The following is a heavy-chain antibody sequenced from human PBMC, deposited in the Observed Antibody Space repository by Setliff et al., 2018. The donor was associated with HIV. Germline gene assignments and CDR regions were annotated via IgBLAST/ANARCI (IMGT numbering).Heavy chain of an antibody. D-gene: IGHD3-10*01. CDR3: ARRIAYGTDYDYHYYMDV. Sequence: SVKVSCKTSGYIFTDYGTSWVRQAPGQGPEWVAWISGNTGDTQVSERVTLTTDTSTSTAYMELRSLTSDDTAMYFCARRIAYGTDYDYHYYMDVWATGTTVTVSS. J-gene: IGHJ6*03. CDR1: GYIFTDYG. V-gene: IGHV1-18*01. CDR2: ISGNTGDT.